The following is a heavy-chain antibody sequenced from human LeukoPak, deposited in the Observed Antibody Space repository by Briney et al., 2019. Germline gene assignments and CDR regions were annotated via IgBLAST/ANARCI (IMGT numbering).Heavy chain of an antibody. D-gene: IGHD3-22*01. CDR3: ARRAWYYYDSSGSPFDY. CDR2: VKSDGSST. V-gene: IGHV3-74*01. Sequence: PGGSLRLSCAASGFTFSSYAMHWVRQAPGKGLVWVSRVKSDGSSTSYADSVKGRFTISRDNARNTLYLQMNSLRAEDTAVYYCARRAWYYYDSSGSPFDYWGQGTLVTVSS. CDR1: GFTFSSYA. J-gene: IGHJ4*02.